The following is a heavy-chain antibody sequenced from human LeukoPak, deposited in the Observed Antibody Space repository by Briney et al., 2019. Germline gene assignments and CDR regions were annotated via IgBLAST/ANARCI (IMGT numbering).Heavy chain of an antibody. D-gene: IGHD1-26*01. Sequence: SVKVSCKASGGTFSSYAISWVRQAPGQGLEWMGGIIPIFGTANYAQKFQGRVTITADEPTSTAYMELSSLRSEDTAVYYCAGPSAGLVGALPWVLDYWGQGTLVTVSS. V-gene: IGHV1-69*13. CDR2: IIPIFGTA. CDR3: AGPSAGLVGALPWVLDY. J-gene: IGHJ4*02. CDR1: GGTFSSYA.